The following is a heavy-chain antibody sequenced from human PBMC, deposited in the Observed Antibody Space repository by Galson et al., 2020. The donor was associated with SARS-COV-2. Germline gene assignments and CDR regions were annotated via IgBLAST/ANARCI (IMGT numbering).Heavy chain of an antibody. Sequence: SLKISCAASGFTFDDYAMHWVRQAPGKGLEWVSGTNWNGGTVGYADSVKGRFIISRDNAENSLHLQMNSLRPDDTALYYCAKGGCSSTSCPYSGYYYGMDVWGQGTTVTVSS. D-gene: IGHD2-2*01. V-gene: IGHV3-9*01. CDR1: GFTFDDYA. CDR3: AKGGCSSTSCPYSGYYYGMDV. CDR2: TNWNGGTV. J-gene: IGHJ6*02.